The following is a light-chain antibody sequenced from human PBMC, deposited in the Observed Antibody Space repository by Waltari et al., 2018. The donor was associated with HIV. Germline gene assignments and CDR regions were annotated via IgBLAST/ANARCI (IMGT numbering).Light chain of an antibody. V-gene: IGKV3-15*01. Sequence: EIVMTQSPATLSVSPGDRATLSCRASQSFSSNLAWYQQEPGQAPRLLIYGASTRATGIPARFSGSGSGTEFTLTISSLQSEDFVVYYCQQYNKWPWTFGQGTKVEIK. J-gene: IGKJ1*01. CDR2: GAS. CDR3: QQYNKWPWT. CDR1: QSFSSN.